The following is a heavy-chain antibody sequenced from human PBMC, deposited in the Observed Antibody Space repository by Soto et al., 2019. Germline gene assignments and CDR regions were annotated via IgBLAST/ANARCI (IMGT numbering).Heavy chain of an antibody. CDR2: ISSSSSYT. V-gene: IGHV3-11*06. CDR3: ARAKSTSAQFDP. J-gene: IGHJ5*02. D-gene: IGHD2-2*01. Sequence: GGSLRLSCAASGFTFSYYYMSWIRQAPGKGLECVSYISSSSSYTNYADSVKGRFTISRDNAKNSLYLQMNSLRAEDTAVYYCARAKSTSAQFDPWGQGTLVTVSS. CDR1: GFTFSYYY.